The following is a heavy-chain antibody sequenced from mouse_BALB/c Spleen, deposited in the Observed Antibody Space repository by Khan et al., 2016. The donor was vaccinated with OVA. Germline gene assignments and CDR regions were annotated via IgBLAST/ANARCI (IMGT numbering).Heavy chain of an antibody. D-gene: IGHD4-1*01. Sequence: VQLKQSGAELVKPGASVKLSCTASGFNIKDTYMHWVKQRPEQGLEWIGKIDPANDNTNYDPKFQGKATITADTSSNTAYLQLSSLTSEDTAVYYCARDYWDVFAYWGQGTLVTVSA. CDR1: GFNIKDTY. CDR2: IDPANDNT. V-gene: IGHV14-3*02. J-gene: IGHJ3*01. CDR3: ARDYWDVFAY.